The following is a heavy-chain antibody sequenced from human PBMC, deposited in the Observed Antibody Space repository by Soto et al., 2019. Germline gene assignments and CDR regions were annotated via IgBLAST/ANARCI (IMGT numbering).Heavy chain of an antibody. Sequence: QVQLVQSGGEVKKPGASVRVSCKASGYTFANYIVAWVRQAPGQGLEWMGWISAYNGNTEYSQKFQDRVTLTIDTSASTAYMELTCLRTDYTATYYCARDPTPTDYADDSGHCDYWGQGTRVTVSS. CDR3: ARDPTPTDYADDSGHCDY. CDR2: ISAYNGNT. V-gene: IGHV1-18*01. J-gene: IGHJ4*02. D-gene: IGHD4-17*01. CDR1: GYTFANYI.